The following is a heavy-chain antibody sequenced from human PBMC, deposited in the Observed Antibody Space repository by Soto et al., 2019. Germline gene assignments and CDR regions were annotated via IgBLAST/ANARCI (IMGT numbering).Heavy chain of an antibody. Sequence: GASVKVSCKASGYTFTSYAMHWVRQAPGQRLEWMGWINAGNGNTKYSQKFQGRVTITRDTSASTAYMELSSLRSEDTAVYYCARFQYYDFWSGYPPFDYWGQGTLVTVSS. CDR3: ARFQYYDFWSGYPPFDY. CDR1: GYTFTSYA. V-gene: IGHV1-3*01. CDR2: INAGNGNT. J-gene: IGHJ4*02. D-gene: IGHD3-3*01.